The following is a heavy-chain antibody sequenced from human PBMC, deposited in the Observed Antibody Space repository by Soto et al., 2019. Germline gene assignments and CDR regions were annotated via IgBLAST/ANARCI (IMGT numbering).Heavy chain of an antibody. CDR1: EGTFSTSA. D-gene: IGHD1-1*01. CDR3: ARDKDRLQLGRNYYYILDV. J-gene: IGHJ6*02. V-gene: IGHV1-69*12. CDR2: IMPVFPTP. Sequence: QVQLVQSGAEVKKPGSSVKVSCKASEGTFSTSAISWVRQAPGQGLEWVGGIMPVFPTPDYAQNFQGRVTITADESTTTAYLELTSLRADDTVVYYCARDKDRLQLGRNYYYILDVWGQGTAITVSS.